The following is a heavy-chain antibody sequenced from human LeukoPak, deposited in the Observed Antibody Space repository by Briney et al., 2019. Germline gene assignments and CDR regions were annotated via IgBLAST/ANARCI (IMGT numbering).Heavy chain of an antibody. Sequence: PGESLKISCKGSGYSFTSYWIGWVRQMPGKGLEWMGVIYPGDSNIRYSPSFQGRVTISADNSITTAYLQWSSLTASDTAIYYCARRPGPGYSYAYYFDYWGQGALVTVSS. CDR1: GYSFTSYW. CDR2: IYPGDSNI. J-gene: IGHJ4*02. V-gene: IGHV5-51*01. CDR3: ARRPGPGYSYAYYFDY. D-gene: IGHD5-18*01.